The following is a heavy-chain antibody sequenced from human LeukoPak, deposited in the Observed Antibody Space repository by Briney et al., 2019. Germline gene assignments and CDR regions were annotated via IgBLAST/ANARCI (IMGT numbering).Heavy chain of an antibody. Sequence: GGSLRLSCAASGFTLSSYAMNWVRQAPGKGLEWVSAISGSGGSTYYADSVKGRFTISRDNSKNTLYLQMNSLRAEDTAVYYCAKEGPLDDSSGYYLYYFDYWGQGTLVTVSS. CDR2: ISGSGGST. J-gene: IGHJ4*02. V-gene: IGHV3-23*01. CDR1: GFTLSSYA. CDR3: AKEGPLDDSSGYYLYYFDY. D-gene: IGHD3-22*01.